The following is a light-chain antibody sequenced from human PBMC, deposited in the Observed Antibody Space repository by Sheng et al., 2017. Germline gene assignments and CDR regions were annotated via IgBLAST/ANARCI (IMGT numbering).Light chain of an antibody. V-gene: IGKV1-39*01. CDR1: QSITTY. J-gene: IGKJ1*01. Sequence: DIQMTQSPSSLSASVGDRVTITCRASQSITTYLNWYQQKPGRTPNLLIYAASTLQSGVPSRFSGSGSGTDFILTISSLQPEDFATYYCQQSSSFPPTFGQGPKWKSN. CDR3: QQSSSFPPT. CDR2: AAS.